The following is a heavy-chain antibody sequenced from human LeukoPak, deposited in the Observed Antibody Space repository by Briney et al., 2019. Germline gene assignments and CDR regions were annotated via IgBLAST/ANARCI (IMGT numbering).Heavy chain of an antibody. CDR3: ARIPLGYCRGGSCSYYFDY. V-gene: IGHV2-70*01. Sequence: SGPTLVKPTQTLTLTCTFSGFSLSTSGMCVSWICQPPGKALEWLALIDRDDDKYYSTSLKTRLTISKDTSKNQEVLTMTNMDPVDTATYYCARIPLGYCRGGSCSYYFDYWGHGTLVTVSS. CDR1: GFSLSTSGMC. CDR2: IDRDDDK. J-gene: IGHJ4*01. D-gene: IGHD2-15*01.